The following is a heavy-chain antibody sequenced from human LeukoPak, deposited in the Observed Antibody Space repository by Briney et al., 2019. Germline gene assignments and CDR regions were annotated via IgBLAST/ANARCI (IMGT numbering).Heavy chain of an antibody. J-gene: IGHJ4*02. Sequence: XXTLSLTCTVSGGSISSSSYYWGWIRQPPGTGLEWVGSIYYSGSTYYNPSLKSRVTISVDTSKNQFSLKLSSVTAADTAVYYCARYGDYGINFDYWGQGTLVTVSS. CDR1: GGSISSSSYY. D-gene: IGHD4-17*01. V-gene: IGHV4-39*01. CDR2: IYYSGST. CDR3: ARYGDYGINFDY.